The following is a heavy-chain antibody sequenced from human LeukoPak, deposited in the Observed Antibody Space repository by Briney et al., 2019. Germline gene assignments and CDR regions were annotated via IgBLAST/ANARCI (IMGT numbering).Heavy chain of an antibody. V-gene: IGHV3-7*01. D-gene: IGHD3-9*01. CDR1: GFTFSSYW. Sequence: GGSLRLSCAASGFTFSSYWMSWVRRTPGKGLEWVANIKQDGSEKYYVDSVKGRFTISRDNAKNSLYLQMNSLRAEDTAMYYCASLNGPGYWGQGTLVTVSS. CDR2: IKQDGSEK. J-gene: IGHJ4*02. CDR3: ASLNGPGY.